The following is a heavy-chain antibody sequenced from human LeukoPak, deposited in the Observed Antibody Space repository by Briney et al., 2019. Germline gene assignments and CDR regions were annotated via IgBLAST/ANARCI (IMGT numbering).Heavy chain of an antibody. J-gene: IGHJ4*02. CDR1: GGAFSGYY. D-gene: IGHD2-21*02. Sequence: SETLSLTCAVYGGAFSGYYWSWNRQPPGKGLEWIGEINHSGSTNYNPSLKSRVTISVDTSKNQFSLKLSSVTAADTAVYYCARWVTGLDYWGQGTLVTVSS. CDR2: INHSGST. CDR3: ARWVTGLDY. V-gene: IGHV4-34*01.